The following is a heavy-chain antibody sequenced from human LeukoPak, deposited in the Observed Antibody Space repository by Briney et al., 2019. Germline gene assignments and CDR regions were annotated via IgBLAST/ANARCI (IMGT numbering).Heavy chain of an antibody. CDR1: GFTFSSYG. CDR3: ARDLGLLGEQWPDSFDY. D-gene: IGHD6-19*01. CDR2: IWYDGSNK. J-gene: IGHJ4*02. V-gene: IGHV3-33*01. Sequence: GGSLRLSCAASGFTFSSYGMHWVRQAPGKGLEWVAVIWYDGSNKYYADSVKGRFTISRDNSKNTLYLQMNSLRAEDTAVYYCARDLGLLGEQWPDSFDYWGQGTLVTVSS.